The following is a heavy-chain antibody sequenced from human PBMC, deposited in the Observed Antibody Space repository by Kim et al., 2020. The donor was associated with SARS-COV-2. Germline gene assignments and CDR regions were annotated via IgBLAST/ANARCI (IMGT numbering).Heavy chain of an antibody. CDR1: GYTFTSYG. CDR3: ARLVIVGGFDY. J-gene: IGHJ4*02. CDR2: IRVYNGNT. Sequence: ASVKVSCKASGYTFTSYGISWVRQAPGQGLEWMGWIRVYNGNTNYAQKLQGRVTMTTDTSTSTAYMELRSLRSDDTAVYYCARLVIVGGFDYWGQGTLVTVSS. V-gene: IGHV1-18*04. D-gene: IGHD2-21*01.